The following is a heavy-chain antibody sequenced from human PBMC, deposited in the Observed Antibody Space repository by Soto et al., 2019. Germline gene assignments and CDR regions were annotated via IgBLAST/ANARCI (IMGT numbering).Heavy chain of an antibody. CDR2: INPSGGST. CDR3: ARETLGGGYDLVFDD. J-gene: IGHJ4*02. D-gene: IGHD5-12*01. V-gene: IGHV1-46*01. Sequence: ASVKVSCKASGYTFTSYYMHWVRQAPGQGLEWMGIINPSGGSTSYAQKFQGRVTMTRDTSTSTVYMELSSLRSEDTAVYYCARETLGGGYDLVFDDWGQGTLVTVSS. CDR1: GYTFTSYY.